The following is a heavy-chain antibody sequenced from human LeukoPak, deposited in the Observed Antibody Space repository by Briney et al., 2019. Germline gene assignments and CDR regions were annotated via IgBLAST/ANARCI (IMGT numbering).Heavy chain of an antibody. CDR1: GYTFTSYD. V-gene: IGHV1-8*01. D-gene: IGHD6-13*01. J-gene: IGHJ4*02. CDR3: ARALSSSWYLDFDY. CDR2: MNPNSGNT. Sequence: GASVKVSCKASGYTFTSYDINWVRQATGQGLEWMGWMNPNSGNTGYAQKFQGRVTMTRNTSISTAYMEPSSLRSEDTAVYYCARALSSSWYLDFDYWGQGTLVTVSS.